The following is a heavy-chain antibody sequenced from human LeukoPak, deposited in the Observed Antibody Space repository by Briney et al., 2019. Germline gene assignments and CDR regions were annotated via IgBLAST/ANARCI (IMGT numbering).Heavy chain of an antibody. CDR2: ISSSSNYI. CDR1: GLTFSSYS. J-gene: IGHJ4*02. V-gene: IGHV3-21*01. CDR3: ARVPHAMVRGVIITEFCFDY. Sequence: KPGGSLRLSCAASGLTFSSYSMNWVRQAPGKGLEWVSSISSSSNYIYYADSVKGRFTISRDNAKNSLYLQMNSLRAEDTAVYYCARVPHAMVRGVIITEFCFDYWGQGTLVTVSS. D-gene: IGHD3-10*01.